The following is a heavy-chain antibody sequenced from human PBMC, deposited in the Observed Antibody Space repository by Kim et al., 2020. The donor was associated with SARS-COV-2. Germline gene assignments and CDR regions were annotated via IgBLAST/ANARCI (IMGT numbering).Heavy chain of an antibody. CDR1: GYTFTSYY. Sequence: ASVKVSCKASGYTFTSYYMHWVRQAPGQGLEWMGIINPSGGSTSYAQKFQGRVTMTRDTSTSTVYMELSSLRSEDTAVYYCARVWGTPAAAGTESGNYYYYGMDVWGQGTTVTVSS. J-gene: IGHJ6*02. CDR2: INPSGGST. CDR3: ARVWGTPAAAGTESGNYYYYGMDV. D-gene: IGHD6-13*01. V-gene: IGHV1-46*01.